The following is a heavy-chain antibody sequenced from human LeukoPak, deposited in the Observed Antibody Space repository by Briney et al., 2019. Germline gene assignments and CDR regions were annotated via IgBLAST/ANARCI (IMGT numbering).Heavy chain of an antibody. D-gene: IGHD2-15*01. J-gene: IGHJ4*02. CDR3: ARHALDCSGGTCYFFDY. CDR1: GFIFSNYW. V-gene: IGHV3-7*03. CDR2: INHDGSEK. Sequence: PGGSLRLSCAASGFIFSNYWMSWVRQAPGKGLEWVANINHDGSEKYYVDSVKGRSTISRDNAKNSLYLQMNSLRAEDTAVYYCARHALDCSGGTCYFFDYWGQGTLVTVSS.